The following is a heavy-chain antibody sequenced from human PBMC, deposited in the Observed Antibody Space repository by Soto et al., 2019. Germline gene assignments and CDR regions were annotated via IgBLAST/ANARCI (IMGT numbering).Heavy chain of an antibody. J-gene: IGHJ4*02. CDR2: IIPIFGTA. CDR1: GGTFSRHA. D-gene: IGHD3-22*01. CDR3: ARGWGYDSNDYYYAY. V-gene: IGHV1-69*01. Sequence: QVQLVQSGAEVRKPGSSVKVSCKASGGTFSRHAISWVRQAPGQGLKWMGGIIPIFGTANHAQKFQGRVTIIADESTSTVYRELSRLRSEDTAMYYCARGWGYDSNDYYYAYWGQGTLVIVSS.